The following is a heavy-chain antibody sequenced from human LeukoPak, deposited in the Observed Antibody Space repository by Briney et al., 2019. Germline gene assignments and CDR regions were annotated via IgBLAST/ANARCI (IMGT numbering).Heavy chain of an antibody. J-gene: IGHJ4*02. Sequence: GGSLRLSCAASGFTFSSYWMHWVRQAPGKGLVWVSRINSDGSSTIYGDSVKGRFTISRDNAKNTLYLQMNSLRAEDTAVYYCARPSEATTYYFDYWGQGTLVTVSS. CDR2: INSDGSST. V-gene: IGHV3-74*01. CDR1: GFTFSSYW. CDR3: ARPSEATTYYFDY. D-gene: IGHD5-12*01.